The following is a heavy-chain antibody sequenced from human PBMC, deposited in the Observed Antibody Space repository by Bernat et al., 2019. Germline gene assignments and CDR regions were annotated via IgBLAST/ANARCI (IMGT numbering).Heavy chain of an antibody. V-gene: IGHV3-30*18. CDR1: GFTFNKYG. J-gene: IGHJ4*02. CDR2: ISYDGSNK. Sequence: QVQLVESGGGVVHPGRSLRLSCAASGFTFNKYGMHWVRQAPGKGLEWVAVISYDGSNKDYTDSVKGRFTISRDNSKNTLYLQMNSLRPEDTAVYYCAKDRSGKVTYSYDSSGLSGFDYWGLETLVTVSS. D-gene: IGHD3-22*01. CDR3: AKDRSGKVTYSYDSSGLSGFDY.